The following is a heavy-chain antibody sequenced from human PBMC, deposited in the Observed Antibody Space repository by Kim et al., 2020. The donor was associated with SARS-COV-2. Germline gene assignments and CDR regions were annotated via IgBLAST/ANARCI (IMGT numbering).Heavy chain of an antibody. CDR1: GFTFSRYG. CDR3: GKGKGDVGATEGFHY. V-gene: IGHV3-23*01. Sequence: GGSLRLSCAASGFTFSRYGMSWVRQAPGKGLEWVSTISGSGGSTHYADSVKGRFTISRDNSKDTLYLQMNSLRAEDTAIFYCGKGKGDVGATEGFHYWGQGTLVTVSS. D-gene: IGHD1-26*01. J-gene: IGHJ4*02. CDR2: ISGSGGST.